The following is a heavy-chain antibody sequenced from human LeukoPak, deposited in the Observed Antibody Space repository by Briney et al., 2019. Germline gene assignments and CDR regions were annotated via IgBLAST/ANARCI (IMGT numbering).Heavy chain of an antibody. Sequence: SETLSLTCTVSGGSISSYYWSWIRQPAGEGLEWIGHIYSTGSTNYNPSLKSRVTLSVDRSKNQFSLRLNSVTAADTAVYYCARGALETRAFDIWGQGTMVTVSS. V-gene: IGHV4-4*07. CDR1: GGSISSYY. CDR3: ARGALETRAFDI. J-gene: IGHJ3*02. CDR2: IYSTGST.